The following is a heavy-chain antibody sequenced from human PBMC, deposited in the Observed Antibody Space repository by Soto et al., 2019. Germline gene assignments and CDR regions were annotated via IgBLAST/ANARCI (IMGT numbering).Heavy chain of an antibody. J-gene: IGHJ3*02. Sequence: EVQLVESGGGLIQPGGSLRLSCAASGFTVSSNYMSWVRQAPGKGLEWVSVIYSGGSTYYADSVKGRFTISRDNSKNTLYLQMNSLRAEDTAVYYCARDPYSSGWSEHHHAFDIWGQGTMVTVSS. V-gene: IGHV3-53*01. D-gene: IGHD6-19*01. CDR1: GFTVSSNY. CDR2: IYSGGST. CDR3: ARDPYSSGWSEHHHAFDI.